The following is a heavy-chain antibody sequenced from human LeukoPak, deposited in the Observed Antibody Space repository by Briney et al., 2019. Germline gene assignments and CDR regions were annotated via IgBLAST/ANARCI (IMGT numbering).Heavy chain of an antibody. V-gene: IGHV1-18*01. Sequence: ASVKVSCKASGYTFTSYGISWVRQAPGQGLEWMGWISAYNGNTNYAQKLQGRVTMTRNTSISTAYMELSSLRSEDTAVYYCVRGNYYYGMDVWGQGTTVTVSS. CDR3: VRGNYYYGMDV. CDR2: ISAYNGNT. J-gene: IGHJ6*02. CDR1: GYTFTSYG.